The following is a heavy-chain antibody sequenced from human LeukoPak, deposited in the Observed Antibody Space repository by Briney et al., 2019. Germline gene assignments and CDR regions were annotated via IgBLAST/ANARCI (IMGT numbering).Heavy chain of an antibody. D-gene: IGHD3-10*01. V-gene: IGHV3-23*01. J-gene: IGHJ6*04. CDR1: GFSFSSFA. CDR3: AKFNGHPTTNYYMDV. CDR2: IIDTGGAT. Sequence: GGSLRLSCAASGFSFSSFAMTWVRQAPGKGLEWVSGIIDTGGATYYADSVKGRFTISRDNSKNTLFLQMNSLRAEDTAAYYCAKFNGHPTTNYYMDVWGEGTTVTVSS.